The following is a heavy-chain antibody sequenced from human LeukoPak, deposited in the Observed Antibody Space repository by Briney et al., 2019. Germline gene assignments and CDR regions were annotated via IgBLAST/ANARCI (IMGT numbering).Heavy chain of an antibody. D-gene: IGHD3-3*02. Sequence: GSSVKVSCTASGGTFSSYAISWVRQAPGQGLEWMGGIIPIFGTANYAQKLQGRVTITADESTSTAYMELSSLRSEDTAVYYCARVGTPFLEWLKLPVGVWFDPWGQGTLVTVSS. J-gene: IGHJ5*02. CDR3: ARVGTPFLEWLKLPVGVWFDP. CDR1: GGTFSSYA. CDR2: IIPIFGTA. V-gene: IGHV1-69*01.